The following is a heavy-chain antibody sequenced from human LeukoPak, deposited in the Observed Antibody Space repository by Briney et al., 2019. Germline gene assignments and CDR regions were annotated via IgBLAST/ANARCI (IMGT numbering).Heavy chain of an antibody. Sequence: SETLSLTCNVSGDSISSEYWSWIRQPPGKSLEWVGYIYTGGITNYNPSLKSRVTISVDTSKNQFSLKLSSVTAADTAVYYCARGYAHFDYWGQGTLVTVSS. D-gene: IGHD5-12*01. V-gene: IGHV4-4*09. CDR2: IYTGGIT. J-gene: IGHJ4*02. CDR3: ARGYAHFDY. CDR1: GDSISSEY.